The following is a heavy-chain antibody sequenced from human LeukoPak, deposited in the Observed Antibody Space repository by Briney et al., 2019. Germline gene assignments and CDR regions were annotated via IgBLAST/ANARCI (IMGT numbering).Heavy chain of an antibody. J-gene: IGHJ4*02. V-gene: IGHV3-66*02. CDR3: AGRRVLDASFDY. D-gene: IGHD3-16*01. CDR1: GFTVSGNY. Sequence: GGSLRLSCAASGFTVSGNYMSWVRQAPGKGLEWVSVIYSSDNTYYIDSVKGRFTISRDNSKNTLYLQVNSLRAEDTAVYYCAGRRVLDASFDYWGQGTLVTVSS. CDR2: IYSSDNT.